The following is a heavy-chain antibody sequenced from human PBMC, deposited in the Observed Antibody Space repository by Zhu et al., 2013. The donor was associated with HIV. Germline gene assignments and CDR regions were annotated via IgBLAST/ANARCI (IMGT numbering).Heavy chain of an antibody. D-gene: IGHD3-22*01. J-gene: IGHJ4*02. CDR3: ARNNDYYDSSGSYPY. V-gene: IGHV1-2*02. Sequence: QVQLVQSGAEVKKPGASVKVSCKASGYTFTGYYIHWVRQAPGQGLEWMGWINPNSGGTKYAQKFQGRVTMTRDTSISTAYMELSRLRSDDTAVYYCARNNDYYDSSGSYPYWGQGTLVTVSS. CDR1: GYTFTGYY. CDR2: INPNSGGT.